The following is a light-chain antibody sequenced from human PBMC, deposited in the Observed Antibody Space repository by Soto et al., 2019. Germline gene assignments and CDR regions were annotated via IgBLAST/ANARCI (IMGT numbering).Light chain of an antibody. V-gene: IGLV1-47*02. Sequence: QSVLTQPPSASGTPGQRVTISCSGSNSNIGGNHVFWYQQLPGTAPKLLIYTDSHRPSGVPDRFSGSKSGTSASLAISGLRSEDEADYYCAAWDDSLSGRVFGGGTKVTVL. CDR3: AAWDDSLSGRV. CDR1: NSNIGGNH. CDR2: TDS. J-gene: IGLJ3*02.